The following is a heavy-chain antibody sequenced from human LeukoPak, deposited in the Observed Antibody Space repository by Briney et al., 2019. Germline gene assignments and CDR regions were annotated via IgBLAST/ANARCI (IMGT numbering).Heavy chain of an antibody. D-gene: IGHD5-12*01. CDR2: IKQDGSAK. J-gene: IGHJ4*02. CDR3: ARVEASGYDYGAFDY. V-gene: IGHV3-7*01. CDR1: GFTFSNYG. Sequence: GGSLRLSCAVSGFTFSNYGVNWVRQAPGKELQWVANIKQDGSAKYYVDSVKGRFTISRGNAKNSLYLQMNSLRAEDTAVYYCARVEASGYDYGAFDYWGQGTLVTVSS.